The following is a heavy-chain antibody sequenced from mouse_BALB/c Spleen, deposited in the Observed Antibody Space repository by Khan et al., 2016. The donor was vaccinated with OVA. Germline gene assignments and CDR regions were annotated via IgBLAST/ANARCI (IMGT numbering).Heavy chain of an antibody. CDR3: ARKDYYDYDPFPY. CDR1: GYSITSEFA. D-gene: IGHD2-4*01. CDR2: ISYSGNT. V-gene: IGHV3-2*02. Sequence: VQLQQSGPGLVKPSQSLSLTCTVTGYSITSEFAWNWIRQFPGNKLEWMGYISYSGNTRYNPSLKSLISITRGTSRNQFFLQLNSVTTEDTATYYCARKDYYDYDPFPYWGQGTLVTVSA. J-gene: IGHJ3*01.